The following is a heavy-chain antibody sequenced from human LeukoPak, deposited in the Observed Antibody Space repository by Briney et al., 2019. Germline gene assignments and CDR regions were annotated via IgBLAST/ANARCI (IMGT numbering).Heavy chain of an antibody. CDR2: INPNSGGT. CDR3: ARNYGDYVGAFDI. J-gene: IGHJ3*02. Sequence: ASVKVSCKASGYTFTGYYMHWVRQAPGQGLEWMGWINPNSGGTNYAQKFQGRVTMTRDTSISTAYMELNRLRSDDTAVYYCARNYGDYVGAFDIWGQGTMVTVSS. D-gene: IGHD4-17*01. V-gene: IGHV1-2*02. CDR1: GYTFTGYY.